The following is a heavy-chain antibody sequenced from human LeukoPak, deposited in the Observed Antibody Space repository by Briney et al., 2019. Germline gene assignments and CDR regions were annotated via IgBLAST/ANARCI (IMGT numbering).Heavy chain of an antibody. D-gene: IGHD6-19*01. V-gene: IGHV4-59*08. CDR2: LSSSGST. J-gene: IGHJ4*02. Sequence: SETLSLTCTVSGGSISSSYWSWIRQPPGKGLEWIGYLSSSGSTNYNPSLESRVTISVDTSKNQISLKLSFVTAADTAVYYCARYSSAWSRHLDYWGQGTLVTVSS. CDR3: ARYSSAWSRHLDY. CDR1: GGSISSSY.